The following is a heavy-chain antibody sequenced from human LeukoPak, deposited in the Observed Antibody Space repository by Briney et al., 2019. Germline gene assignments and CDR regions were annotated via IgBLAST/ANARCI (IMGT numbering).Heavy chain of an antibody. Sequence: ASVKVSCKASGYTFTSYGISWVRQAPGQGLEWMGWISAYNGNTNYAQKLQGRVTMTTDTSTSTAYMELRSLRSDDTAVYYCANRITMVRGAKPNNWFDPWGQGTLVTVSS. CDR3: ANRITMVRGAKPNNWFDP. CDR1: GYTFTSYG. V-gene: IGHV1-18*01. CDR2: ISAYNGNT. J-gene: IGHJ5*02. D-gene: IGHD3-10*01.